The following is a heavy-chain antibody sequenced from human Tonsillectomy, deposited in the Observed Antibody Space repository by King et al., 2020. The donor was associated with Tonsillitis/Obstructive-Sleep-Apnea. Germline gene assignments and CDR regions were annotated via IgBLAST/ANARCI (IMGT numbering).Heavy chain of an antibody. CDR3: AKDRWLQLVGYFDY. V-gene: IGHV3-30*18. D-gene: IGHD5-24*01. CDR2: ISYDGSNK. Sequence: VQLVESGGGVVQPGRSLRLSCAASGFTFSSYGMHWVRQAPGKGLEWVSVISYDGSNKYYADSVKGRFTISRDNYKNTLYLQMNSLRAEDTAVYYCAKDRWLQLVGYFDYGGQGTLVTVSS. J-gene: IGHJ4*02. CDR1: GFTFSSYG.